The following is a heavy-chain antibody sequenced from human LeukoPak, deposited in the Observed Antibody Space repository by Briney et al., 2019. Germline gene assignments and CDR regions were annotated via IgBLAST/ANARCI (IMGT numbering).Heavy chain of an antibody. Sequence: SETLSLTCAGYGGSFSGYYWSWIRQPPGKGLEWIGEINHSESTNYNPSLKSRVTISVDTSKNQFSLKLSSVTAADTAVYYCARPAGGYSSFFDYWGQGTLVTVS. V-gene: IGHV4-34*01. CDR1: GGSFSGYY. CDR2: INHSEST. CDR3: ARPAGGYSSFFDY. D-gene: IGHD5-18*01. J-gene: IGHJ4*02.